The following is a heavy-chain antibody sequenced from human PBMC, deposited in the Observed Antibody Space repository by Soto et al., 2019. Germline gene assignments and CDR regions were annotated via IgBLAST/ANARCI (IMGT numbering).Heavy chain of an antibody. J-gene: IGHJ4*02. CDR1: GGSISSSSYY. D-gene: IGHD6-13*01. CDR3: ASHRVSSSWYTQFDY. Sequence: QLQLQESGPGLVKPSETLSLTCTVSGGSISSSSYYWGWIRQPPGKGLEWIGSIYYSGSTYYNPSLKRRVTISVDTSKNQFSLKLSSVTAADTAVYYCASHRVSSSWYTQFDYWGQGTLVTVSS. CDR2: IYYSGST. V-gene: IGHV4-39*01.